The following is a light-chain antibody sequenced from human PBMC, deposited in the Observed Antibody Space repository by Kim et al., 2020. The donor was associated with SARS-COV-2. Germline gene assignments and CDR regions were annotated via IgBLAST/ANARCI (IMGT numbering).Light chain of an antibody. CDR3: QQYGSSPRT. CDR1: QSVSSSF. J-gene: IGKJ1*01. CDR2: GAS. Sequence: APGESATLSCRASQSVSSSFFAWYQQKPGQPPRLLIYGASSRATGIPDRFSGSGSGTDFTLTISRLEPEDFATYYCQQYGSSPRTFGQGTKVDI. V-gene: IGKV3-20*01.